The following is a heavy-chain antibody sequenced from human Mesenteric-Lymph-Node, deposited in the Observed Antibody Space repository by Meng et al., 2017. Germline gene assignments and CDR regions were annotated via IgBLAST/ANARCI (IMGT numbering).Heavy chain of an antibody. Sequence: QVQQQQGGAGLLKPSETLSLTCAVNGGSLSGAYWNWIRQPPGKGLEWIGEIIHGGSPSYNPSLKSRVTISVDTSKNQFSLKLNSVTAADTAVYYCARRRYYYGSGSYHSYYFDYWGQGALVTVSS. J-gene: IGHJ4*02. CDR2: IIHGGSP. CDR1: GGSLSGAY. D-gene: IGHD3-10*01. V-gene: IGHV4-34*12. CDR3: ARRRYYYGSGSYHSYYFDY.